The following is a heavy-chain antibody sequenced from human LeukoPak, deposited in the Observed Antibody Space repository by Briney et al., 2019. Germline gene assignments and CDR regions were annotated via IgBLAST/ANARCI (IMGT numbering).Heavy chain of an antibody. J-gene: IGHJ4*02. D-gene: IGHD2-15*01. CDR1: GFTFSSYA. Sequence: GGSLRLSCAASGFTFSSYAMSWVRQAPGKGLEWVANIEEDGGESYYVDSVKGRFTISRENAKSSLYLQMNSLRAEDTAVYYCAREGGDIADTGFDYWGQGTLVAVSS. CDR2: IEEDGGES. CDR3: AREGGDIADTGFDY. V-gene: IGHV3-7*01.